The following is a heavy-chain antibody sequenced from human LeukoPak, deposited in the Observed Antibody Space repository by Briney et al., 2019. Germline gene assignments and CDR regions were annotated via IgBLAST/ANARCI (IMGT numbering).Heavy chain of an antibody. J-gene: IGHJ4*02. CDR1: GGSISSSSYY. CDR3: ARVEIQLWWVDY. CDR2: IYYSGST. Sequence: SGTLSLTCTVSGGSISSSSYYWGWIRQPPGKGLEWIGYIYYSGSTNYNPSLKSRVTISVDTSKNQFSLKLSSVTAADTAVYYCARVEIQLWWVDYWGQGTLVTVSS. D-gene: IGHD5-18*01. V-gene: IGHV4-61*05.